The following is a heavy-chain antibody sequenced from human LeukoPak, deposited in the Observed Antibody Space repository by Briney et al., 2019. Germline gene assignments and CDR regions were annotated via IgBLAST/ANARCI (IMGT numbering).Heavy chain of an antibody. CDR1: GFTFSSYA. Sequence: PGGSLRLSCAASGFTFSSYAMHWVRQAPGKGLEWVAVISYDGSNKYYADSVKGRFTISRDNSKNTLYLQMNSLRAEDTAAYYCARPRGIYGDFLVYWGQGTLVTVSS. J-gene: IGHJ4*02. V-gene: IGHV3-30-3*01. D-gene: IGHD4-17*01. CDR2: ISYDGSNK. CDR3: ARPRGIYGDFLVY.